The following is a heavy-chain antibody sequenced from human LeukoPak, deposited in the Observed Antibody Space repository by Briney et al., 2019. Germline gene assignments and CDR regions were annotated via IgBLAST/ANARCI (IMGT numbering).Heavy chain of an antibody. V-gene: IGHV1-8*01. D-gene: IGHD1-1*01. CDR2: MNPNSGNT. Sequence: ASVNVSYTASEYTFTSYDINWVRQATGQGREWMGWMNPNSGNTGYAQKFQGRVTMTRNTSISTAYMELSSLRSEDTAVYYCARGHRNWNLIDYWGQGTLVTVSS. CDR1: EYTFTSYD. CDR3: ARGHRNWNLIDY. J-gene: IGHJ4*02.